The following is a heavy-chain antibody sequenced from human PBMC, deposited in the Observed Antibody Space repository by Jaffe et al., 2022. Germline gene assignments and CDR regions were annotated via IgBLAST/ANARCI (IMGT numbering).Heavy chain of an antibody. D-gene: IGHD6-19*01. Sequence: EVQLVESGGGLVQPGGSLRLSCAASGFTFSSYWMHWVRQAPGKGLVWVSRINSDGSSTSYADSVKGRFTISRDNAKNTLYLQMNSLRAEDTAVYYCARDNLGGSGWYHYFDYWGQGTLVTVSS. CDR3: ARDNLGGSGWYHYFDY. J-gene: IGHJ4*02. V-gene: IGHV3-74*01. CDR2: INSDGSST. CDR1: GFTFSSYW.